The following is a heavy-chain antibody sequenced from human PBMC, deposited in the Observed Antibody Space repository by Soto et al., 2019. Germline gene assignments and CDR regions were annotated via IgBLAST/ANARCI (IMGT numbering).Heavy chain of an antibody. CDR3: ARAIVPNSGWYRSYYYYYGMDV. J-gene: IGHJ6*02. CDR1: GYTFTSYA. Sequence: GASVKVSCKASGYTFTSYAMHWVRQAPGQRLEWMGWINAGNGNTKYSQKFQGRVTITRDTSASTAYMELSSLRSEDTAVYYCARAIVPNSGWYRSYYYYYGMDVWGQGTTVTVSS. CDR2: INAGNGNT. V-gene: IGHV1-3*01. D-gene: IGHD6-19*01.